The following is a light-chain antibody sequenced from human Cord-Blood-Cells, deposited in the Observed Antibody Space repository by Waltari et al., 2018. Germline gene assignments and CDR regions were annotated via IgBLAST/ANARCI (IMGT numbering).Light chain of an antibody. CDR1: QSVSSSY. Sequence: IVLTQSPGTMSLSPGHRDNLSCWARQSVSSSYLAWYQQKPGQAPRLLSYGASSRATGIPDRFSGSGSGTDFTLTISRLEPEDFAVYYCQQYGSSPRGYTFGQGTKLEIK. CDR3: QQYGSSPRGYT. CDR2: GAS. J-gene: IGKJ2*01. V-gene: IGKV3-20*01.